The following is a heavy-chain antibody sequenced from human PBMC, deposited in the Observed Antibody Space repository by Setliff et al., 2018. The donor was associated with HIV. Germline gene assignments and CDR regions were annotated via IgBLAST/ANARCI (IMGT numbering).Heavy chain of an antibody. J-gene: IGHJ4*02. V-gene: IGHV3-48*01. CDR3: ARDPLGYCSGGSCFFDC. CDR1: GFTFSSYS. D-gene: IGHD2-15*01. CDR2: ISSSSSTI. Sequence: SLRLSCAASGFTFSSYSMNWVRQAPGKGLEWVSYISSSSSTIYCADSVKGRFTISRDNAKNSLYLQMNSLRAEDTAAYYCARDPLGYCSGGSCFFDCWGQGTLVTVSS.